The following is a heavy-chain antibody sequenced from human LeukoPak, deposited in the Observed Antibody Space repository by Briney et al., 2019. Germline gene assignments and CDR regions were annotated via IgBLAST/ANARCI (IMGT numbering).Heavy chain of an antibody. J-gene: IGHJ6*04. CDR1: GFTFSSYE. V-gene: IGHV3-48*03. D-gene: IGHD3-9*01. CDR2: ISSSGSTI. CDR3: ARAGYDILTGYSSYYYGMDV. Sequence: GGSLRLSCAASGFTFSSYEMNWVRQAPGKGLEWVSYISSSGSTIYYADSVKGRFTISRDNAKNSLYLQMNSLRAEDTAVYYCARAGYDILTGYSSYYYGMDVWSKGTTVTVSS.